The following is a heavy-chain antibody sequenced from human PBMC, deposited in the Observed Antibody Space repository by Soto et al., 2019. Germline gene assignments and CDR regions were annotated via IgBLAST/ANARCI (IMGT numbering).Heavy chain of an antibody. J-gene: IGHJ4*02. Sequence: QVQLVQSGAELKKPGASVKVSCKVSGYTLSELSMQWVRQAPGKGLEWMGGVDHEDRQILYAQKFQGRVTMTEDTSTDTAYMELSRLRSEHTAVYYCTSVLQSNDYDSSGYVPPFDYWGQGTLVTVSS. CDR2: VDHEDRQI. D-gene: IGHD3-22*01. V-gene: IGHV1-24*01. CDR3: TSVLQSNDYDSSGYVPPFDY. CDR1: GYTLSELS.